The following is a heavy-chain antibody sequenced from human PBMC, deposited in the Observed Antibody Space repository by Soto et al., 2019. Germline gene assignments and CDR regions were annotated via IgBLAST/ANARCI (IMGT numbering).Heavy chain of an antibody. J-gene: IGHJ6*03. D-gene: IGHD6-13*01. Sequence: ASVKVSCKASGYTFTSYGISWVRQAPGQGLEWMGWISAYNGNTNYAQKLQGRVTMTTDTSTSTAYMELRSLRSDDTAVYYCARESGSSWYTTTYYYYYMDVWGKGTTVTVSS. CDR3: ARESGSSWYTTTYYYYYMDV. CDR2: ISAYNGNT. CDR1: GYTFTSYG. V-gene: IGHV1-18*01.